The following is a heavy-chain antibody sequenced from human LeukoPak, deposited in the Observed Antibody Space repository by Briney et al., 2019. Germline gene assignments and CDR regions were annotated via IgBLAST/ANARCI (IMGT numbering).Heavy chain of an antibody. D-gene: IGHD6-13*01. V-gene: IGHV3-30*04. J-gene: IGHJ6*04. CDR2: VLNDGSNK. CDR3: AREVWQQRFSYYGMDV. Sequence: GGSLRLSCAASGFTFSSYAMHWVRQAPGKGLEWVAIVLNDGSNKSYVDSVKGRFTISRDNSKNTLFLQMNSLRAEDTAVYYCAREVWQQRFSYYGMDVWGKGTTVTVSS. CDR1: GFTFSSYA.